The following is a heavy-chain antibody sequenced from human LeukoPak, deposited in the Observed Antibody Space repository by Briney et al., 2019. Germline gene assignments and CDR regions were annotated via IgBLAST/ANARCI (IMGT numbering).Heavy chain of an antibody. Sequence: GGSLRLSCAASGFTFSSYSMNWVRQAPGKGLEWNSYIGISSGNTEYADSVKGRFTISGDKAKNSVYLQMNSLRVEDTAVYYCARDSKYAFDNWGQGTLVTVSS. CDR3: ARDSKYAFDN. CDR2: IGISSGNT. J-gene: IGHJ4*02. CDR1: GFTFSSYS. D-gene: IGHD2-2*01. V-gene: IGHV3-48*01.